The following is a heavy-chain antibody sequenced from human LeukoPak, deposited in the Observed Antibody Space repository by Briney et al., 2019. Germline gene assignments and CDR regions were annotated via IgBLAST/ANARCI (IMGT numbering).Heavy chain of an antibody. Sequence: ASVKVSCKASGYTFTGYYMHWVRQAPGQGLEWMGWINPNSGGTNYAQKFQGRVTMTRDTSISTAYMELGRLRSDDTAVYYCARDIAAAGIDDYWGQGTLVTVSS. J-gene: IGHJ4*02. CDR2: INPNSGGT. CDR3: ARDIAAAGIDDY. D-gene: IGHD6-13*01. V-gene: IGHV1-2*02. CDR1: GYTFTGYY.